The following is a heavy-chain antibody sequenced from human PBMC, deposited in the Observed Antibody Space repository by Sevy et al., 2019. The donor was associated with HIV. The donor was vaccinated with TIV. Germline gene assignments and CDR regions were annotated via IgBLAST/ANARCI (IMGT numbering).Heavy chain of an antibody. Sequence: GGSLRLSCAASGLTFSNYAMSWVRQVPGKGLEWVSVVSGRDDSTYYTDSVKGRFTISRDNSKNTLYLQMNSLRADDTAVYYCAQGISGWYMTVFHVWGQGTMVTVSS. D-gene: IGHD6-19*01. CDR3: AQGISGWYMTVFHV. V-gene: IGHV3-23*01. CDR1: GLTFSNYA. J-gene: IGHJ3*01. CDR2: VSGRDDST.